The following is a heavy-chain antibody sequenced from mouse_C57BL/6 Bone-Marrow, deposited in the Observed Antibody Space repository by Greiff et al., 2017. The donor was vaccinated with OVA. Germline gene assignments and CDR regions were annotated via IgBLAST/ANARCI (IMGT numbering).Heavy chain of an antibody. D-gene: IGHD4-1*01. CDR3: ARKLGGAMDY. Sequence: VQLQESGAELARPGASVKLSCKASGYTFTSYGISWVKQSTGQGLEWIGEIYPRSGNTYYNEKFKGKATLTADKSSSTAYMELRSLTSEDSAVYFCARKLGGAMDYWGQGTSVTVSS. J-gene: IGHJ4*01. CDR1: GYTFTSYG. V-gene: IGHV1-81*01. CDR2: IYPRSGNT.